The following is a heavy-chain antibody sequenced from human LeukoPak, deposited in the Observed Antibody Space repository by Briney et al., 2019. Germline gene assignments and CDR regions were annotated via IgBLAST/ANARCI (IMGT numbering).Heavy chain of an antibody. Sequence: GGSMRLSCAASGFTFDDYTMHWVRQAPGKGLEWVSLISWDGGSTYYADSVKGRFTISRDNSKNSLYLQMNSLRTEDTALYYCAKDSGYSSSGAFDIWGQGTMVTVSS. J-gene: IGHJ3*02. CDR2: ISWDGGST. V-gene: IGHV3-43*01. D-gene: IGHD6-6*01. CDR1: GFTFDDYT. CDR3: AKDSGYSSSGAFDI.